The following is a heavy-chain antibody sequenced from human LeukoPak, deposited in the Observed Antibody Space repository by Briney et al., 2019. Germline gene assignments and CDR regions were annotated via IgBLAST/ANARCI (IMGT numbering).Heavy chain of an antibody. CDR3: ARAPLDTRRRSYNFDY. CDR1: GGSISGSGYY. V-gene: IGHV4-39*07. D-gene: IGHD1-26*01. CDR2: IYYTGST. J-gene: IGHJ4*02. Sequence: PSETLSLTCTVAGGSISGSGYYWVWIRQPPGKGLEWIATIYYTGSTYYNPSLKSRVTISVDTSKNQFSLKLSSVTAADTAVYYCARAPLDTRRRSYNFDYWGQGTLVTVSS.